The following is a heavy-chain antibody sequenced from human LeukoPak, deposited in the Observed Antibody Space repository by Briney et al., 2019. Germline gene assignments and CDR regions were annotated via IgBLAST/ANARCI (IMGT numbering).Heavy chain of an antibody. CDR3: AREWAVAGLDY. D-gene: IGHD6-19*01. Sequence: SETLSLTCTVSGGSISSYYWSWIRQPPGKGLEWIGYIYYSGNTNYNPSLKSRVTISVDTSKNQFSLKLSSVTAADTAVYYCAREWAVAGLDYWGQGTLVTVSS. V-gene: IGHV4-59*01. J-gene: IGHJ4*02. CDR1: GGSISSYY. CDR2: IYYSGNT.